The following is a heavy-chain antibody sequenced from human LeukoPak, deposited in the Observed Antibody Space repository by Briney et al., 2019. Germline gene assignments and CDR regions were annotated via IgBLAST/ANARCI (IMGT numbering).Heavy chain of an antibody. V-gene: IGHV3-30*18. Sequence: PGGSLRLSCAASGFSFISYGMHWVRQAPGKGLEWVGVISDDGRRKDYADPVKGRFTISRDNSKDTLYLQINSLRAEDTAVYYCAKRPSDYGDYVSYFDYWGQGTLVTVSS. CDR3: AKRPSDYGDYVSYFDY. D-gene: IGHD4-17*01. CDR1: GFSFISYG. CDR2: ISDDGRRK. J-gene: IGHJ4*02.